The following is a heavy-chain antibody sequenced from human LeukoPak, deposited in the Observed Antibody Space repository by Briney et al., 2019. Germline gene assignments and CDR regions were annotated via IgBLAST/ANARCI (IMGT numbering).Heavy chain of an antibody. D-gene: IGHD1-7*01. CDR3: TRDINWNYGY. CDR1: GYTFTDSY. V-gene: IGHV1-2*02. Sequence: GSVKVSCKASGYTFTDSYMDWVRQAPGQGLEWMGWINPNSGDTNYAQKFQGRVTMTRDTSISTAYMELSRLTSDDTAVYYCTRDINWNYGYWGQGTLVTVSS. CDR2: INPNSGDT. J-gene: IGHJ4*02.